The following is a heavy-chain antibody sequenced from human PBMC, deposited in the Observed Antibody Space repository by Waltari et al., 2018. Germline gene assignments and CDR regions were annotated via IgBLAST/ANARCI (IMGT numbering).Heavy chain of an antibody. V-gene: IGHV3-23*01. J-gene: IGHJ4*02. D-gene: IGHD4-17*01. CDR1: GFTFSSYA. Sequence: EVQLLESGGGLVQPGGSLRLSCAASGFTFSSYAMSWVRQAPGKGLEWVSAISGSGGSTCYADSVKCRFTISRDNSKNTLYLQMNSLRADDTAVYYCAKGKPDGDYVHYWGQGTLVTVSS. CDR2: ISGSGGST. CDR3: AKGKPDGDYVHY.